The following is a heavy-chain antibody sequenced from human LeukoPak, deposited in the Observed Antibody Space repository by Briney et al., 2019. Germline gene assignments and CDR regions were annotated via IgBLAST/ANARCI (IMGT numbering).Heavy chain of an antibody. D-gene: IGHD3-16*01. CDR2: IKQDGSEK. CDR3: ATSLAGGDY. J-gene: IGHJ4*02. V-gene: IGHV3-7*01. Sequence: GGSLRLSCVASGFTLSRDWMSWVREVPGKGLEWVANIKQDGSEKYYADSVKGRFTISRDNAKNSLYLQMNSLRAEDTAVYYCATSLAGGDYWGQGTLVTVSS. CDR1: GFTLSRDW.